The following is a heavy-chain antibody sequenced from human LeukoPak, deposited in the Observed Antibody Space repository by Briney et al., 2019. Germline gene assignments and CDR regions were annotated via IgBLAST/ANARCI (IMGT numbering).Heavy chain of an antibody. CDR1: GGSISSSSYY. CDR3: ARVRIDNWNFNFDY. V-gene: IGHV4-39*07. J-gene: IGHJ4*02. CDR2: IYYSGST. Sequence: SETLSLTCTVSGGSISSSSYYWGWIRQPPGKGLEWIGSIYYSGSTYYNPSLNSRVTISLDTSNNQFSLKLRSVTAADTAVYYCARVRIDNWNFNFDYWGQGTLVTVSS. D-gene: IGHD1-7*01.